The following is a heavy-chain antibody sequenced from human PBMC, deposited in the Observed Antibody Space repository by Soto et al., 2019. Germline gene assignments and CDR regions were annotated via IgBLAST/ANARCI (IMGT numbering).Heavy chain of an antibody. Sequence: QLRLQESGPGLVEPSQTLSLICSVSDDSMRSGGYYWTWIRQLPGTGLQGIGFIHYSGATLYSPTLKTRVSIAMQMSNTQFYLRLSSVTAADTSIYYCLRGKDKDDSRFLHHWGHGTPVTHST. CDR3: LRGKDKDDSRFLHH. J-gene: IGHJ5*02. CDR2: IHYSGAT. CDR1: DDSMRSGGYY. D-gene: IGHD6-13*01. V-gene: IGHV4-31*04.